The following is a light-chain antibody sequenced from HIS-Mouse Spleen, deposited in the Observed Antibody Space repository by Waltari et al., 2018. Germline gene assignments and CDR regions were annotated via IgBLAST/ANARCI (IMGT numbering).Light chain of an antibody. CDR2: EVS. V-gene: IGLV2-14*01. CDR3: SSYTSSSTLV. CDR1: SSDVGGYNS. Sequence: QSALTQPASVSGSPGQSITISCPGTSSDVGGYNSVARYQQHPGKAPNLMIYEVSNRPSGVSNRFSGSKSGNTASLTISGLQAEDEADYYCSSYTSSSTLVFGGGTKLTVL. J-gene: IGLJ2*01.